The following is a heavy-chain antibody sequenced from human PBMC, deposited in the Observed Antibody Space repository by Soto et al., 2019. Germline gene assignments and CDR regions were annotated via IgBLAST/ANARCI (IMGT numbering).Heavy chain of an antibody. J-gene: IGHJ5*02. V-gene: IGHV1-69*04. CDR3: ARDSGYCSGGSCYFNWFDP. Sequence: SVKVSCKASGGTFSSYTISWVRQAPGQGLEWMGRIIPILGIANYAQKFQGRVTITADKSTSTAYMELSSLRSEDTAVYYCARDSGYCSGGSCYFNWFDPWGQG. CDR2: IIPILGIA. CDR1: GGTFSSYT. D-gene: IGHD2-15*01.